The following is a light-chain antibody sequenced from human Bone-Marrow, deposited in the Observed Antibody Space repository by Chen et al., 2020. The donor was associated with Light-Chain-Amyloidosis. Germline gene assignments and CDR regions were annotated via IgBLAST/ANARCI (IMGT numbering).Light chain of an antibody. CDR3: QQYGTSPLT. CDR2: GSS. J-gene: IGKJ4*01. CDR1: QTISSSY. V-gene: IGKV3-20*01. Sequence: IVLTQSPGPLPLSPGEGANLSCRASQTISSSYLTWYQQKFGQAPRLLIYGSSSRATGIPDRFTGSESGTDFTLTINRLEPEDFAMYYCQQYGTSPLTFGGGTKVEIK.